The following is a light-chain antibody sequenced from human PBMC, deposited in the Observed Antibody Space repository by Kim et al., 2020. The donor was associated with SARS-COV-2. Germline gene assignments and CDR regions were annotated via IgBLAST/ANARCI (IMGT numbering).Light chain of an antibody. CDR2: LGS. CDR1: QSLLHSNGYNY. V-gene: IGKV2-28*01. J-gene: IGKJ4*01. Sequence: PASSSCRSSQSLLHSNGYNYLDWYLQKPGQSPQLLIYLGSNRASGVPDRCSGSGSGTDFTLKISRVEAEDVGVYYCMQALQTPLTFGGGTKVDIK. CDR3: MQALQTPLT.